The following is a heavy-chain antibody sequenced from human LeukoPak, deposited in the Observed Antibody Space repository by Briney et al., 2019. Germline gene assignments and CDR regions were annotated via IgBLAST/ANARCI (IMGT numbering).Heavy chain of an antibody. CDR2: IGRDGSTK. Sequence: GGSLRLSCAASGFAFSSSGMHWVRQAPGKGLEWVAFIGRDGSTKYYADSVKGRITISGDNSNNTAYLQMNSLRAEDTAIYYCAKDGGWTFDIWGQGTMVTVSS. CDR3: AKDGGWTFDI. D-gene: IGHD2-15*01. CDR1: GFAFSSSG. V-gene: IGHV3-30*02. J-gene: IGHJ3*02.